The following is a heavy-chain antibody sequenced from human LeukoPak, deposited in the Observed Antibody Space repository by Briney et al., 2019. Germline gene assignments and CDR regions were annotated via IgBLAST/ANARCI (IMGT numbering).Heavy chain of an antibody. CDR2: IIPILGIA. V-gene: IGHV1-69*04. Sequence: GASVKVSCKAFGGTFSSYAISWVRQAPGQGLEWMGRIIPILGIANYAQKFQGRVTITADKSTSTAYMELSSLRSEDTAVYYCARDRSIAAPRGWFDPWGQGTLVTVSS. CDR1: GGTFSSYA. D-gene: IGHD6-6*01. J-gene: IGHJ5*02. CDR3: ARDRSIAAPRGWFDP.